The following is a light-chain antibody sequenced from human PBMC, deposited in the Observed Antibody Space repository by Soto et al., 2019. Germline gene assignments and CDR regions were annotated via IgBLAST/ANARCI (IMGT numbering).Light chain of an antibody. J-gene: IGLJ2*01. Sequence: QSVLTQPASVSGSPGQSITISCTGTSSNLGSYDLVSWYQQYPGQAPKLLIYEASKRPAGVSDRFSGFKSGSTASLTISGLHADDEAEYYCCSFEGRTPLVVFGGGTQLTVL. CDR2: EAS. CDR3: CSFEGRTPLVV. V-gene: IGLV2-23*01. CDR1: SSNLGSYDL.